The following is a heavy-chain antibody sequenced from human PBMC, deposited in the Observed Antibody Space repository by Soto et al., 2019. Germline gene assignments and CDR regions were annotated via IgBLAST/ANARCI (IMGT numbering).Heavy chain of an antibody. Sequence: GGSLRLSCAASGFTFSDYYMSWIRQAPGKGLEWVSYISSSSSYTNYADSVKGRFTISRDNAKNSLYLQMNSLRAKDTAVYYCARSLVVPASHFDYWGQGTLVTVSS. CDR3: ARSLVVPASHFDY. CDR2: ISSSSSYT. CDR1: GFTFSDYY. V-gene: IGHV3-11*06. D-gene: IGHD2-2*01. J-gene: IGHJ4*02.